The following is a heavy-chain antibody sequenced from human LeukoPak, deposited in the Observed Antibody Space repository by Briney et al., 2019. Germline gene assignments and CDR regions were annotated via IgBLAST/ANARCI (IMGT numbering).Heavy chain of an antibody. D-gene: IGHD3-10*01. J-gene: IGHJ6*02. CDR3: ASDDPTLLWFGIYGMDV. V-gene: IGHV1-69*04. Sequence: SVKVSCKASGGTFSSYAINWVRQAPGQGLEWMGRVIPILGVENYAQKFQGRVTITADTSTSAAYMELSSLRSEDTAVYYCASDDPTLLWFGIYGMDVWGQGTTVTVSS. CDR2: VIPILGVE. CDR1: GGTFSSYA.